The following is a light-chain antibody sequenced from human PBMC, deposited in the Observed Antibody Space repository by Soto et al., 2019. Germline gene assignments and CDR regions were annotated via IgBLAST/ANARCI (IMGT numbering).Light chain of an antibody. Sequence: EIVMTQSPATLSVSPGERATLSCRASQSVSSNLVWYQQQPGQAPRLLIYGASTRATGIPARFSGSGSGTEFTLTISSLQSEDFAVYYCQQYDNWPPITFGQGTRLEIK. V-gene: IGKV3-15*01. J-gene: IGKJ5*01. CDR3: QQYDNWPPIT. CDR1: QSVSSN. CDR2: GAS.